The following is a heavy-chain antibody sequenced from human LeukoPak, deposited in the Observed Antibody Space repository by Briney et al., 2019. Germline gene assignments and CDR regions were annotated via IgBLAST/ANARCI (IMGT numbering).Heavy chain of an antibody. J-gene: IGHJ5*02. CDR1: GYSISSGYY. V-gene: IGHV4-38-2*02. Sequence: PSETLSLTCTVSGYSISSGYYWGWNRQPPGKGLEWIGSIYHSGSTYYNPSLKSRVTISVDTSKNQFSLKLSSVTAADTAVYYCARSGTFWSGYRNWFDPWGQGTLVTVSS. CDR2: IYHSGST. D-gene: IGHD3-3*01. CDR3: ARSGTFWSGYRNWFDP.